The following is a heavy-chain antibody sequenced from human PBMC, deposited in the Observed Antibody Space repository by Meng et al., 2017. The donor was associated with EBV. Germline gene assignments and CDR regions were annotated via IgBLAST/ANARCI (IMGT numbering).Heavy chain of an antibody. V-gene: IGHV1-18*01. CDR1: GYTFTGYG. Sequence: QGQLVQSGAEVKKPGASGKVSCKASGYTFTGYGISWVRQAPGQGLEWMGWISAYNGNTNYAQKLQGRVTMTTDTSTSTAYMELRSLRSDDTAVYYCARDGRLYDTPSPFDYWGQGTLVTVSS. CDR2: ISAYNGNT. J-gene: IGHJ4*02. D-gene: IGHD3-22*01. CDR3: ARDGRLYDTPSPFDY.